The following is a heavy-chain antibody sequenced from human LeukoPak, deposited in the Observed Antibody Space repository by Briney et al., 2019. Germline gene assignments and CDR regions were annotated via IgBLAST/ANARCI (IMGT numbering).Heavy chain of an antibody. J-gene: IGHJ4*02. V-gene: IGHV3-23*01. CDR2: ISTSGDRT. Sequence: PGGSLTLSCAASGFTFSSYAMSWVRQAPGKGLEWVSAISTSGDRTYYADSVKGRFTISRDNSKNTLYLQMNSLRAEDTAVYYCAKDLGGDGYWGQGTLVTVSS. CDR3: AKDLGGDGY. CDR1: GFTFSSYA. D-gene: IGHD2-21*01.